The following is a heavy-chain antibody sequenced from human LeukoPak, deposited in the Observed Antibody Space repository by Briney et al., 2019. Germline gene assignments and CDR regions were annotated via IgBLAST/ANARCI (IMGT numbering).Heavy chain of an antibody. V-gene: IGHV4-31*03. CDR2: IYYSGST. J-gene: IGHJ4*02. CDR3: ARVEGSSWYQIDY. Sequence: SETLSLTCTVSGGSISSGGYYWSWIRQHPGKGLEWIGNIYYSGSTYYNPSLKSRVTISVDTSKNQFSLKLSSVTAADTAMYYCARVEGSSWYQIDYWGQGTLVTVSS. CDR1: GGSISSGGYY. D-gene: IGHD6-13*01.